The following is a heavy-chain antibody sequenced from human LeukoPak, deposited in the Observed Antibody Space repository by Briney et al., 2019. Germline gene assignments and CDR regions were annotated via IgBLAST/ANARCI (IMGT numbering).Heavy chain of an antibody. D-gene: IGHD2-21*02. CDR3: ARHAGHLGVVVTAINWFDP. CDR1: GYSFTSYW. Sequence: GESLKISCKGFGYSFTSYWIGWVRQMPGKGLEWMGIIYPSDSETRYSPSFQGQVTISADKSISTAYLQWSSLKASDTAMYYCARHAGHLGVVVTAINWFDPWGQGTLVTVSS. J-gene: IGHJ5*02. V-gene: IGHV5-51*01. CDR2: IYPSDSET.